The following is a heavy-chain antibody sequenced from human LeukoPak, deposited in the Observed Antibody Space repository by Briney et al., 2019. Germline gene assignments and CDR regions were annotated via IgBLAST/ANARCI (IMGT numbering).Heavy chain of an antibody. CDR1: GFTFSSYG. CDR3: AREIYSNYPRNWFDP. J-gene: IGHJ5*02. Sequence: GGSLRLSCAASGFTFSSYGMHWVRQAPGKGLEWVAVIWYDGSNKYYADSVKGRFTISRDNSKNTLYLQMNSLRAEDTAVYYCAREIYSNYPRNWFDPWGQGTLVTVSS. V-gene: IGHV3-33*01. CDR2: IWYDGSNK. D-gene: IGHD4-11*01.